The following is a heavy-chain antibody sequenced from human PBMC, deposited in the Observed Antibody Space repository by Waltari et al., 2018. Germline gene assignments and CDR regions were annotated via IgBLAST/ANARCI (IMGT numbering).Heavy chain of an antibody. CDR1: GYSFTTYV. CDR3: ARVIADGGVDY. V-gene: IGHV1-18*01. J-gene: IGHJ4*02. Sequence: QVQLVQSGVEVKKPGASVKVSCQASGYSFTTYVISWVRQAPGQGLEWMGWISTYNGNTKYAQMFQGRVTMTTDTSSSTAFMELRSLRSDDTAVYYCARVIADGGVDYWGQGTLVTVSS. D-gene: IGHD6-13*01. CDR2: ISTYNGNT.